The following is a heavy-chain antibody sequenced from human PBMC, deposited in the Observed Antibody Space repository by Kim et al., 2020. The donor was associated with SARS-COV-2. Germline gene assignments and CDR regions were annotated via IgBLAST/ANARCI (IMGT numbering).Heavy chain of an antibody. CDR2: IIPIFGTA. D-gene: IGHD1-26*01. CDR3: ARETAYLRGVGAGNGGFDY. V-gene: IGHV1-69*13. Sequence: SVKVSCKASGGTFSSYAISWVRQAPGQGLEWMGGIIPIFGTANYAQKFQGRVTITADESTSTAYMELSSLRSEDTAVYYCARETAYLRGVGAGNGGFDYWGQGTLVTVSS. J-gene: IGHJ4*02. CDR1: GGTFSSYA.